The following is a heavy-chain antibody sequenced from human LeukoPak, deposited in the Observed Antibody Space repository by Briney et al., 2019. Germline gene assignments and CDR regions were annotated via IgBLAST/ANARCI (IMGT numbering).Heavy chain of an antibody. D-gene: IGHD3-10*01. CDR3: ARLGSYYDMDV. J-gene: IGHJ6*02. V-gene: IGHV3-23*01. CDR1: GFTFSSYA. CDR2: ISGSGGST. Sequence: GGSLRLSCAASGFTFSSYAMSWVRQAPGKGLEWVSGISGSGGSTYYADSVKGRFTISKDNSKNTLYLRMNSLRAEDTAVYYCARLGSYYDMDVWGPGTTVTVSS.